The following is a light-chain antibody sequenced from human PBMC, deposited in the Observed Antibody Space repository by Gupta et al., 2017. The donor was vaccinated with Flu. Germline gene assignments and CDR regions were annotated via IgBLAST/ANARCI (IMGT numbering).Light chain of an antibody. J-gene: IGLJ2*01. CDR2: EVN. Sequence: NFMLTQPHSVSESPGKTVTISCTRSSGNIANTYVQWYQQRPGSSPTAVIYEVNQRPSGVPDRFSGSIDSSSNSASLTISGLRAEDEADYYCQCYDRSVDVVVFGGGTKLTVL. V-gene: IGLV6-57*01. CDR1: SGNIANTY. CDR3: QCYDRSVDVVV.